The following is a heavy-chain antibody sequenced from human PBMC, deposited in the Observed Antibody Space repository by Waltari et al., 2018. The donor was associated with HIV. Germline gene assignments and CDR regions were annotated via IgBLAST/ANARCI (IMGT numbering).Heavy chain of an antibody. D-gene: IGHD1-1*01. J-gene: IGHJ4*02. CDR1: GFKIDDNW. CDR3: ASESTTGCHFAA. V-gene: IGHV3-7*01. Sequence: EVKLLESGGRMVQPGQSLILSCAASGFKIDDNWMRWVRQTPGKGLEWVANIKEYGSKEFFVDSVKGRFTISRDNAKNSLFLQMTHLTVDDTAVYFCASESTTGCHFAAWGQGTQVTVSS. CDR2: IKEYGSKE.